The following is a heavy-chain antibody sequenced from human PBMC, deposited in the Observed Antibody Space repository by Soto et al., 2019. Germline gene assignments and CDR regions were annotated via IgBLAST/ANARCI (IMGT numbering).Heavy chain of an antibody. CDR1: GFTFSSYG. Sequence: QVQLVESGGGVVQPGRSLRLSCAASGFTFSSYGMHWVRQAPGKGLEWVAVISYDGSNKYYADSVKGRFTISRDNSKNTLYLQMNSLRAEDTAVYYCANLGPYYSDSSGYYSMSYFDYWGQGTLVTVSS. CDR3: ANLGPYYSDSSGYYSMSYFDY. V-gene: IGHV3-30*18. D-gene: IGHD3-22*01. J-gene: IGHJ4*02. CDR2: ISYDGSNK.